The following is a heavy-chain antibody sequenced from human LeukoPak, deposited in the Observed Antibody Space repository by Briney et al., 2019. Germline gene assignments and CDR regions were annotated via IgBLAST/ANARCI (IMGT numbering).Heavy chain of an antibody. V-gene: IGHV1-24*01. CDR2: FDPEDGET. Sequence: ASVKVSCKASGYTFTSYYMHWVRQAPGQGLEWMGGFDPEDGETIYAQKFQGRVTMTEDTSTDTAYMELSSLRSEDTAVYYCATPIAVAGFDYWGQGTLVTVSS. D-gene: IGHD6-19*01. J-gene: IGHJ4*02. CDR1: GYTFTSYY. CDR3: ATPIAVAGFDY.